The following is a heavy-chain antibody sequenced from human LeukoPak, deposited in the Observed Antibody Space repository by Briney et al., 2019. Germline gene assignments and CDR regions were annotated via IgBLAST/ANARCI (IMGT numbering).Heavy chain of an antibody. D-gene: IGHD6-6*01. J-gene: IGHJ4*02. CDR2: INPNSGGT. CDR1: GYTFTSYD. Sequence: ASVKVSCKASGYTFTSYDINWVRQATGQGLEWMGWINPNSGGTNYAQKFQGRVTMTRDTSISTAYMELSRLRSDDTAVYYCARSIAALAYWGQGTLVTVSS. V-gene: IGHV1-2*02. CDR3: ARSIAALAY.